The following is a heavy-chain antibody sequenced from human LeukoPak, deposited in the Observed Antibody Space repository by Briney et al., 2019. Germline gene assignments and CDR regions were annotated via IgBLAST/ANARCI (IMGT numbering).Heavy chain of an antibody. D-gene: IGHD6-6*01. CDR1: GFTFTSYA. V-gene: IGHV3-48*04. J-gene: IGHJ4*02. Sequence: GGSLRLSCAASGFTFTSYAMNWVRQAPGKGLEWVSHISSSSGTIYYADSVKGRFTISRDNAKNSVYLQMNSLRAEDTAVYYCARVLAARFDYWGQGTLVTVSS. CDR2: ISSSSGTI. CDR3: ARVLAARFDY.